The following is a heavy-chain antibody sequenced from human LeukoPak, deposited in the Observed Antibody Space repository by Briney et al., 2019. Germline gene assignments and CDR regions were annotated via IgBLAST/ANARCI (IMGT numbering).Heavy chain of an antibody. CDR3: ARDGYYGSGGYFDY. CDR1: GGTFSSYA. V-gene: IGHV1-69*06. J-gene: IGHJ4*02. Sequence: ASVKVSCKASGGTFSSYAISWARQAPGQGLEWMGGIIPIFGTANYAQTFQGRVTIIADKSTSTAYMELSSLRSEDTAVYYCARDGYYGSGGYFDYWGQGTLVTVSS. D-gene: IGHD3-10*01. CDR2: IIPIFGTA.